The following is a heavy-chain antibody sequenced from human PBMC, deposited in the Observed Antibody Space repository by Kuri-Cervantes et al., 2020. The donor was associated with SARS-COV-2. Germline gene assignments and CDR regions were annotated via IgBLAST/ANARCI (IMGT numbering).Heavy chain of an antibody. CDR3: ARGMVRGVIQYYYYGMDV. J-gene: IGHJ6*02. CDR2: INPNSGGT. D-gene: IGHD3-10*01. CDR1: GYTFTGYY. V-gene: IGHV1-2*04. Sequence: ASVKVSCKASGYTFTGYYMHWVRQAPGQGLEWMGWINPNSGGTNYAQKFQGWVTMTRDTSISTVYMELSRLRSDDTAVYYCARGMVRGVIQYYYYGMDVWGQRTTVTVSS.